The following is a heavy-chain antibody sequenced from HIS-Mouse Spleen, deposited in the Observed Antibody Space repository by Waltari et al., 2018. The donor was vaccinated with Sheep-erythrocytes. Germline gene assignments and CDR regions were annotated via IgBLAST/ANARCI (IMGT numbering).Heavy chain of an antibody. CDR2: IYSGGST. J-gene: IGHJ3*02. CDR1: GFTVSCNY. V-gene: IGHV3-53*01. D-gene: IGHD4-17*01. CDR3: ARGHPDYGDYDAFDI. Sequence: EVQLVESGGGLIKPGGSLRLSCAASGFTVSCNYMTWVRQAPGKGLEWVSVIYSGGSTYYADSVKGRFTISRDNSKNTLYLQMNSLRAEDTAVYYCARGHPDYGDYDAFDIWGQGTMVTVSS.